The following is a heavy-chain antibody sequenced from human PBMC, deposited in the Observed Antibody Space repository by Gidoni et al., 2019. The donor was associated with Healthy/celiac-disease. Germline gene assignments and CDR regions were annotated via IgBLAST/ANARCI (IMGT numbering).Heavy chain of an antibody. CDR1: GFTFSSYG. CDR2: IWYDGSNK. Sequence: QVQLVESGGGVVQPGRSLRLSCAASGFTFSSYGMHWVRQAPGKGLEWVAVIWYDGSNKYYADSVKGRFTISRDNSKNTLYLQMNSLRAEDTAVYYCARVMDDSSGGVWYFDLWGRGTLVTVSS. J-gene: IGHJ2*01. D-gene: IGHD3-22*01. V-gene: IGHV3-33*01. CDR3: ARVMDDSSGGVWYFDL.